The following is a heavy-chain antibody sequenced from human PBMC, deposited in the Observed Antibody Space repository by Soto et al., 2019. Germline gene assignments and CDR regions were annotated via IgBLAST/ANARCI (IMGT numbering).Heavy chain of an antibody. Sequence: EVQLVESGGGLVQPGESLRLSCVVSGFTISSYWMHWVRQAPGKGLVWVSRINGDGSSTNYADSVKGRFTISRDNAKKTLYLQMNTLRADDTAVYYCAIAVAGPTAIAYWGQGNQVTVSS. CDR3: AIAVAGPTAIAY. CDR1: GFTISSYW. D-gene: IGHD6-19*01. J-gene: IGHJ4*02. V-gene: IGHV3-74*01. CDR2: INGDGSST.